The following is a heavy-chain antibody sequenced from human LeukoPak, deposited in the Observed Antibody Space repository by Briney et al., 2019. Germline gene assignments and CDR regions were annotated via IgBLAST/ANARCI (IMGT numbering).Heavy chain of an antibody. D-gene: IGHD6-13*01. CDR2: VDPRSGNT. CDR1: GYTFTSYD. Sequence: ASVKVSGKASGYTFTSYDINWVRQATGQGPEWLGWVDPRSGNTGCAQKFQGRVTMTRDTSINTAYMELSSLDFEDTAVYYCARRYSSNWDFDYWGQGTLITVSS. CDR3: ARRYSSNWDFDY. V-gene: IGHV1-8*01. J-gene: IGHJ4*02.